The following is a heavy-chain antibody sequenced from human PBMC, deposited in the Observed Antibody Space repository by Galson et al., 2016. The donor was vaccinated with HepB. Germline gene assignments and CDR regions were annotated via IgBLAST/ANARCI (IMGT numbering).Heavy chain of an antibody. V-gene: IGHV4-59*01. Sequence: SETLSLTCLVSGDSINNFYWHWLRQSPGGGLEWIGYIFYSGSTSYNPSLKSRVSLSLDRSKNEFSLIVKSATAADAAVYFCAKGAGSNTWHGNWYFDLWGRGTLVTVSS. CDR2: IFYSGST. J-gene: IGHJ2*01. D-gene: IGHD1-1*01. CDR1: GDSINNFY. CDR3: AKGAGSNTWHGNWYFDL.